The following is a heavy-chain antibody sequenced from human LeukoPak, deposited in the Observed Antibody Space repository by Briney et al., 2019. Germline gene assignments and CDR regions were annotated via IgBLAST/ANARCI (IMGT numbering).Heavy chain of an antibody. CDR1: TGSITNYY. V-gene: IGHV4-59*01. J-gene: IGHJ5*02. Sequence: SETLSLTCTVSTGSITNYYWSWIRQPPGKGLEWIGYIYYSGSTNYNPSLKSRVTISVDTSKKQFSLRLNSVTAADTAVYYCARGQLLWFGELSPIFDPWGQGTLVTVSS. CDR2: IYYSGST. D-gene: IGHD3-10*01. CDR3: ARGQLLWFGELSPIFDP.